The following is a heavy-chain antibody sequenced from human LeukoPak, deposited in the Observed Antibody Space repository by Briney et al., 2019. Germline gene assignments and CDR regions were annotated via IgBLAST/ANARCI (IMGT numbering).Heavy chain of an antibody. CDR1: GGTFSSYA. J-gene: IGHJ6*04. V-gene: IGHV1-18*01. CDR2: ISAYNGNT. CDR3: ARDTPYGSGPMGV. D-gene: IGHD3-10*01. Sequence: GSSVKVSCKASGGTFSSYAISWVRQAPGQGLEWMGWISAYNGNTNYAQKLQGRVTMTTDTSTSTVYMELRSLRSDDTAVYYCARDTPYGSGPMGVWGKGTTVTVSS.